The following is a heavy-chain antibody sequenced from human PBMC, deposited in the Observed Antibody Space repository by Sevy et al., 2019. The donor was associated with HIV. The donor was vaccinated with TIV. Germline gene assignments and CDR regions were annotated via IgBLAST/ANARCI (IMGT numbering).Heavy chain of an antibody. CDR3: ARSEYRNTWSTPYHHYMDV. CDR1: GGSISSSTYY. CDR2: IYYSGNT. V-gene: IGHV4-39*01. Sequence: SETLSLTCIVSGGSISSSTYYWGWIRQPPGKGLEWIGSIYYSGNTYYNPSLKSRVTIHGDTSKTQFSRKLYSVTAADTAVYYCARSEYRNTWSTPYHHYMDVWGKGTTVTVSS. D-gene: IGHD6-13*01. J-gene: IGHJ6*03.